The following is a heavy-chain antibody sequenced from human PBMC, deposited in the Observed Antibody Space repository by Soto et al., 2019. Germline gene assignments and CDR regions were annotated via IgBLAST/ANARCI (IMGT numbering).Heavy chain of an antibody. CDR1: GVSISSSSYY. Sequence: SETLSLTCTVSGVSISSSSYYWGWIRQPPGKGLEWIGSIYYSGSTYYNPSLKSRVTISVDTSKNQFSLKLSSVTAADTAVYYCARLRTTVPFDYWGQGTLVTVSS. CDR2: IYYSGST. V-gene: IGHV4-39*01. J-gene: IGHJ4*02. D-gene: IGHD4-4*01. CDR3: ARLRTTVPFDY.